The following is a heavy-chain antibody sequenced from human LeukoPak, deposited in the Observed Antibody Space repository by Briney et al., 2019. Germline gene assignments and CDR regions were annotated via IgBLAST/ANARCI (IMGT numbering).Heavy chain of an antibody. J-gene: IGHJ4*02. Sequence: GASVKVSCKASGYTFTGYYMHWVRQAPGQGLEWMGWINPNSGGTNYAQKFQGRVTMTRDTSISTAYMELSRLRSDDTAVYYCTRDVPAAGRALDYWGQGTLVTVPS. CDR1: GYTFTGYY. CDR2: INPNSGGT. D-gene: IGHD6-13*01. CDR3: TRDVPAAGRALDY. V-gene: IGHV1-2*02.